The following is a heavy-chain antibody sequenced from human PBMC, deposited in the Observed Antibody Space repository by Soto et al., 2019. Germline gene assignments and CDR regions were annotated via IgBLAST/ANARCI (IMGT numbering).Heavy chain of an antibody. Sequence: GASVKVSCKSSGYPFNTYYLHWVRQAPGQGLEWMGMIHPSGGGSTYAQKFLGRVTMTMDSSTSTVFMELTSLRSADTAFYYCARGGHIAVVTDSFDSWGQGTLVTVSS. CDR2: IHPSGGGS. J-gene: IGHJ4*02. CDR3: ARGGHIAVVTDSFDS. CDR1: GYPFNTYY. V-gene: IGHV1-46*02. D-gene: IGHD2-21*02.